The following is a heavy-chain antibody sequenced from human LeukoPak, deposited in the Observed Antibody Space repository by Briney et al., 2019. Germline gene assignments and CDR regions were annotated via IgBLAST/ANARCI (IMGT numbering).Heavy chain of an antibody. CDR3: AIIGGRTGY. CDR2: ISGSGGST. V-gene: IGHV3-23*01. D-gene: IGHD4-23*01. Sequence: GGSLRLPCAASGFTFSSYAMSWVRQAPGKGLEWVSTISGSGGSTYYADSVKGRFTISRDNSKNTLYLHMNSLRAEDTAIYYCAIIGGRTGYWGQGTLVTVSS. J-gene: IGHJ4*02. CDR1: GFTFSSYA.